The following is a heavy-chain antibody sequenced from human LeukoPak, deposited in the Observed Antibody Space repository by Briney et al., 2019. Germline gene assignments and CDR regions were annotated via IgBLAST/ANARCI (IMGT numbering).Heavy chain of an antibody. V-gene: IGHV3-48*03. J-gene: IGHJ5*02. CDR2: ISSSGSTI. CDR3: ASLGIVVVSAIPRWFDP. D-gene: IGHD2-21*02. Sequence: GGSLRLSCAASGFTFSSYEMNWVRRASGKGLEWVSYISSSGSTIYYADSVKGRFTISRDNAKNALYLQMNSLRAEDTAVYYCASLGIVVVSAIPRWFDPWGQGTLVTVSS. CDR1: GFTFSSYE.